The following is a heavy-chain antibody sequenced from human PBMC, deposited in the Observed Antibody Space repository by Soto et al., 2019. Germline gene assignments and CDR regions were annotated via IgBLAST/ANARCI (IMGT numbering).Heavy chain of an antibody. V-gene: IGHV3-33*01. Sequence: QVQPVESGGGVVQPGRSLRLSCAASGFTFSSYGMHWVRQAPGKGLEWVAVIWYDGSNKYYADSVKGRFTISRDNSKNTLYLQMNSLRAEDTAVYYCARDPDYGTSRAFDYWGQGTLVTVSS. D-gene: IGHD4-17*01. J-gene: IGHJ4*02. CDR1: GFTFSSYG. CDR3: ARDPDYGTSRAFDY. CDR2: IWYDGSNK.